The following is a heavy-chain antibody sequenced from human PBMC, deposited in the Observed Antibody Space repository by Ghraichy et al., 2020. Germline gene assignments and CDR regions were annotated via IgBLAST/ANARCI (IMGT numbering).Heavy chain of an antibody. V-gene: IGHV3-11*01. Sequence: GGSLRLSCAASGFSFSDHYMSWIRQAPGKGLEWVSYISGSGNTIYYADSVKGRFTISRDNAKNSLYVQMTGLRAEDTAVYYCARIPFTTRALDYWGQGTLVTVSS. CDR1: GFSFSDHY. CDR3: ARIPFTTRALDY. CDR2: ISGSGNTI. J-gene: IGHJ4*01. D-gene: IGHD1-1*01.